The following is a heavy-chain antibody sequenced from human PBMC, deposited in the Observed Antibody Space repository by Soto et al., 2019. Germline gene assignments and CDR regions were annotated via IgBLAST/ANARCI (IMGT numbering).Heavy chain of an antibody. CDR1: GFTFSSYA. Sequence: GGSLRLSCVASGFTFSSYAMSWVRQAPGRGLECVSSIDGSGAGTYYSDSVRGRFTISRDNSKNTLDLQMDSLRAEDTALYYCAKGDILTGSRQGWDYWGQGTLVTVSS. V-gene: IGHV3-23*01. CDR2: IDGSGAGT. D-gene: IGHD3-9*01. CDR3: AKGDILTGSRQGWDY. J-gene: IGHJ4*02.